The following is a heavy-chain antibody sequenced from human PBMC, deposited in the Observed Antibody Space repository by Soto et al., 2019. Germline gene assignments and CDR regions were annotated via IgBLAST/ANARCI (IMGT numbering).Heavy chain of an antibody. J-gene: IGHJ5*02. D-gene: IGHD2-2*01. CDR2: IYYSGST. CDR3: ARGDVVVPAATLLSANQLAFHP. V-gene: IGHV4-31*03. Sequence: PSETLSLTCTVSGGSISRGGYYWSWIRQHPGKGLEWIGYIYYSGSTYYNPCLKSRVTISVETSKNQFSLKRSSVTAADTAVYYCARGDVVVPAATLLSANQLAFHPWGQGTLVTVSS. CDR1: GGSISRGGYY.